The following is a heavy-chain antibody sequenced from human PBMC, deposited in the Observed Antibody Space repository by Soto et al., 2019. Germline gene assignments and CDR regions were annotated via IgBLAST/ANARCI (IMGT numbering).Heavy chain of an antibody. D-gene: IGHD2-21*02. Sequence: QVQLQQWGAGLLKPSETLSLTCAVYGGSFSGYYWSWIRQPPGKGLEWIGEINHSGSTNYNPSLKSRVTISVDTSKNQFSLKLSSVTAADTAVYYCARGPPCGGDCYPDYWGQGTLVTVSS. CDR1: GGSFSGYY. V-gene: IGHV4-34*01. J-gene: IGHJ4*02. CDR2: INHSGST. CDR3: ARGPPCGGDCYPDY.